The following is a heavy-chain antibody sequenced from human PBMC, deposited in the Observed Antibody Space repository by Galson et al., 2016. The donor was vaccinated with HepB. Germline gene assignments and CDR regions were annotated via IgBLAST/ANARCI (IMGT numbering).Heavy chain of an antibody. V-gene: IGHV3-7*01. CDR3: ARLHSPSYYYYFGHLDEFDF. J-gene: IGHJ3*01. CDR1: GFSFNIYW. D-gene: IGHD3-22*01. Sequence: SLRLSCAGSGFSFNIYWMSWVRQAPGKGPEWVASINEDGSKTDYVDSVAGRFTTSRDNAKTSLFLPISNLRVGDTAKYYCARLHSPSYYYYFGHLDEFDFWGHGTLVAVSA. CDR2: INEDGSKT.